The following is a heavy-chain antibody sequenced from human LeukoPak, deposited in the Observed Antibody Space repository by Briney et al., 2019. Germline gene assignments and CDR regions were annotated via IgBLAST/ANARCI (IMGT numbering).Heavy chain of an antibody. CDR1: GFAFSSYA. CDR3: AKSVVVVAASAGDWFDP. D-gene: IGHD2-15*01. Sequence: PGGSLRLSCTASGFAFSSYAMSWVRQAPGVGLEWVSAIDGGGGRTWHADSVRGRLTISRDNPKNTLFMQMNSLRAEDTAVYYCAKSVVVVAASAGDWFDPWGQGTLVIVSS. CDR2: IDGGGGRT. V-gene: IGHV3-23*01. J-gene: IGHJ5*02.